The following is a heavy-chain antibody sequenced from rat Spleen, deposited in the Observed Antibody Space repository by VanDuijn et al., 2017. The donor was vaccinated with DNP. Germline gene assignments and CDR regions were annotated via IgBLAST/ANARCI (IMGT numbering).Heavy chain of an antibody. Sequence: EVQLQESGPGLVKPSQSLSLTCSVTGYSITSNYWGWIRKFPGNKVEWMGYISYSAYTGYNPSLKSRISITRDTSKNQFFLQLNSVTTEDTATYYCARGLNYGGYNYYWYFDFWGPGTMVTVSS. CDR3: ARGLNYGGYNYYWYFDF. J-gene: IGHJ1*01. CDR2: ISYSAYT. CDR1: GYSITSNY. V-gene: IGHV3-1*01. D-gene: IGHD1-11*01.